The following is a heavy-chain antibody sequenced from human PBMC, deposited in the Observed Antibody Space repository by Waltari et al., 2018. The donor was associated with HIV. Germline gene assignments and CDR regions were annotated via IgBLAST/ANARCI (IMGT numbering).Heavy chain of an antibody. V-gene: IGHV3-21*01. J-gene: IGHJ5*02. CDR1: GFTFSTYS. CDR2: ISSSSTYI. Sequence: EVRLVESGGGLVKPGGSLRLSCAASGFTFSTYSMNWGRQAPGKGLEWLSSISSSSTYIYYADSVKGRFTISRDNAKNSLYLQMNSLRAEDTAVYYCARGLLTGYTLFDHWGQGTLVTVSS. CDR3: ARGLLTGYTLFDH. D-gene: IGHD3-9*01.